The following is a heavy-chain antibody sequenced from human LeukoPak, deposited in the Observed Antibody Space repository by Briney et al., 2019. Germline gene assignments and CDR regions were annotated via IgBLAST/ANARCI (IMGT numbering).Heavy chain of an antibody. J-gene: IGHJ4*02. CDR2: IYYSGST. CDR3: ARGRDPKSPAHDY. V-gene: IGHV4-59*01. Sequence: PSETLSLTCTVSGGSISSYYWSWLRQPPGKGLEWFGYIYYSGSTNYHPPLKSRVTIPVDTSKNQFSLKLSSVTAADTAVYYCARGRDPKSPAHDYWGQGTLVTVSS. CDR1: GGSISSYY.